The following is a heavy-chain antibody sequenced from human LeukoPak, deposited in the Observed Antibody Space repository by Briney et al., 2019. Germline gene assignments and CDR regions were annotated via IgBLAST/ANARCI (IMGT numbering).Heavy chain of an antibody. CDR1: GDSVSSNTAA. V-gene: IGHV6-1*01. CDR2: TYYRSKWYS. J-gene: IGHJ4*02. CDR3: ASQFHSYYFDY. D-gene: IGHD5-24*01. Sequence: SQTLSLTCAISGDSVSSNTAAWHWIRQSPSRGLEWLGRTYYRSKWYSDYAVSVKSRITINPDTSKNQFSLQLNSVTPEDTAAYYCASQFHSYYFDYWGQGTLVTVSS.